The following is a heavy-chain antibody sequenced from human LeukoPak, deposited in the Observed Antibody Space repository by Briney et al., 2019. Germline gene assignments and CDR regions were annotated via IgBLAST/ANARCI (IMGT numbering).Heavy chain of an antibody. CDR1: GFTFIDYA. CDR2: ISNSGYT. D-gene: IGHD3-10*01. V-gene: IGHV3-23*01. Sequence: GGSLRLFCATSGFTFIDYAMSWVRQAPGKGLEWVSSISNSGYTYYAVSVKGRFTVSRDSSNNTVYLQMNSLRAEDTAMYYCAKDIRAVGTSVFEYWGQGTLVSVSS. CDR3: AKDIRAVGTSVFEY. J-gene: IGHJ4*02.